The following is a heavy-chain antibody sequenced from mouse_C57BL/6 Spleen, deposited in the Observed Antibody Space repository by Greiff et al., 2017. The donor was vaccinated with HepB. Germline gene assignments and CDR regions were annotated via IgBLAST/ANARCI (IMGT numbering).Heavy chain of an antibody. CDR1: GYTFTSYW. CDR3: ARPLYYSNYENVAY. D-gene: IGHD2-5*01. J-gene: IGHJ3*01. CDR2: IHPNSGST. Sequence: VQLQQPGAELVKPGASVKLSCKASGYTFTSYWMHWVKQRPGQGLEWIGMIHPNSGSTNYNEKFKSKATLTVDKSSSTAYMQLSSLTSEDSAVYYCARPLYYSNYENVAYWGQGTLVTVSA. V-gene: IGHV1-64*01.